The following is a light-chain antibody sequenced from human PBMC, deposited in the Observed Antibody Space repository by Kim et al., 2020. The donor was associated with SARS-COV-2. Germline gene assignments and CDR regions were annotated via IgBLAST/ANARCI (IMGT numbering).Light chain of an antibody. CDR2: GAS. V-gene: IGKV3-20*01. Sequence: SPGERATLSCRARQSISSAFLAWYQQRPGQAPRLLISGASIRATGIPDRFSGSGSGTDFTLTISRLEPEDFGVYYCQQYGSSLLTFGGGTKVDIK. CDR3: QQYGSSLLT. J-gene: IGKJ4*01. CDR1: QSISSAF.